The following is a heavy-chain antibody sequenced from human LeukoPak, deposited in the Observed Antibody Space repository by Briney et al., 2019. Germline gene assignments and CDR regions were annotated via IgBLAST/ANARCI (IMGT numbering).Heavy chain of an antibody. CDR1: GGSISSGGYY. D-gene: IGHD2-2*01. CDR3: ARWGGPAAANNWFDP. V-gene: IGHV4-30-2*01. CDR2: IYHSGST. J-gene: IGHJ5*02. Sequence: SQTLSLTCTVSGGSISSGGYYWSWIRQPPGKGLEWIGYIYHSGSTYYNPSLKSRVTISVDRSKNQFSLKLSSVTAADTAVYYCARWGGPAAANNWFDPWGQGTLVTVSS.